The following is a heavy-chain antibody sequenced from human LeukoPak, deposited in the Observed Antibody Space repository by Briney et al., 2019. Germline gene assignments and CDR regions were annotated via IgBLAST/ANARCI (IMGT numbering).Heavy chain of an antibody. J-gene: IGHJ5*02. CDR2: FNPDNGGT. CDR1: GYVFTNYY. CDR3: ARDHVILQWFGEGGFDP. V-gene: IGHV1-2*02. Sequence: GASVKVSCKASGYVFTNYYVHRVRQAPGQGLEWMGWFNPDNGGTKSVQKFQGRVTMTGDTSMRTAYMELSRLTFDDTAVYYSARDHVILQWFGEGGFDPWGQGTLVTVSS. D-gene: IGHD3-10*01.